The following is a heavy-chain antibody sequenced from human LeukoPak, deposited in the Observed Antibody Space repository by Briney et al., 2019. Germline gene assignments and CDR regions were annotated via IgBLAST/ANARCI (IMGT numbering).Heavy chain of an antibody. D-gene: IGHD6-19*01. J-gene: IGHJ4*02. CDR2: LNQDGSKK. CDR1: GFTFTNYW. CDR3: GRAAGDSYDY. V-gene: IGHV3-7*01. Sequence: GGSLRLSCVASGFTFTNYWLSRVRQAPGKGLEWLANLNQDGSKKYYAESVKGRFTISRDNAKNSLDLQINSLTAEDTAVYYCGRAAGDSYDYWGQGTLVTVSS.